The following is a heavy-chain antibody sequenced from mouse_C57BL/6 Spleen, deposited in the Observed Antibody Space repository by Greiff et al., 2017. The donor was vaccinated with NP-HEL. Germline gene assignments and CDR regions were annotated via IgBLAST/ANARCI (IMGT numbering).Heavy chain of an antibody. CDR3: AREWVITAVVASDFDY. Sequence: VQLPQSGAELVKPGASVKLSCTASGFHINDYHMHWVKQGTEQGLEWIGRIDPEDGETKYAPKFQGKGTITVDTSSKAAYLRLSDLASEDTAVDYCAREWVITAVVASDFDYWGQGTTLTVSS. CDR1: GFHINDYH. CDR2: IDPEDGET. V-gene: IGHV14-2*01. D-gene: IGHD1-1*01. J-gene: IGHJ2*01.